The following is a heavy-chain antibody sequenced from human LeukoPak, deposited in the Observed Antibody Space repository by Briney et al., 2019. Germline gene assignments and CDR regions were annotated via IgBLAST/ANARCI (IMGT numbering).Heavy chain of an antibody. CDR2: ISGSGGST. Sequence: GGSLRLSCTASGFSFRSYAMIWVRQAPGKGLEWVSAISGSGGSTYYADSVKGRFTISRDNSKNTLYLQMNSLRAEDTAVYYCAKLTFGKLSGGFDYWGQGTLVTVSS. D-gene: IGHD3-10*01. J-gene: IGHJ4*02. CDR3: AKLTFGKLSGGFDY. V-gene: IGHV3-23*01. CDR1: GFSFRSYA.